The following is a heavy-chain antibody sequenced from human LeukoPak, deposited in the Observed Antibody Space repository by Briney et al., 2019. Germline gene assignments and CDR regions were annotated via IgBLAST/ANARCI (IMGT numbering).Heavy chain of an antibody. Sequence: SETLSLTCTVSGGSISSYYWSWIRQPPGKGLQWIGYIYYSGSTNYNPSLNSRVTISIDTSKNHFSLNLSSVTAADTAVYYCARGQGTVTTHWGQGTLVTVSS. J-gene: IGHJ4*02. CDR2: IYYSGST. CDR1: GGSISSYY. D-gene: IGHD4-11*01. CDR3: ARGQGTVTTH. V-gene: IGHV4-59*12.